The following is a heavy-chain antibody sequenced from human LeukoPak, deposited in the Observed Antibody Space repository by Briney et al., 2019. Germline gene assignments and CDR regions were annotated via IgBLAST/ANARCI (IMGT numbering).Heavy chain of an antibody. CDR3: ARDNAPNYGGKRSYYYYYGMDV. D-gene: IGHD4-23*01. Sequence: PGGSLRLSCAASGFTFSSYAMHWVRQAPGNGLEWVAVISYDGSNKYYADSVKGRFTISRDNSKNTLYLQMNSLRAEDTAVYYCARDNAPNYGGKRSYYYYYGMDVWGQGTTVTVSS. J-gene: IGHJ6*02. CDR1: GFTFSSYA. CDR2: ISYDGSNK. V-gene: IGHV3-30-3*01.